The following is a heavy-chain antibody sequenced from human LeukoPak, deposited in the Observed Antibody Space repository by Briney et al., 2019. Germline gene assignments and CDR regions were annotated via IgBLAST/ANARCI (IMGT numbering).Heavy chain of an antibody. CDR1: GFTFSSYS. J-gene: IGHJ6*02. V-gene: IGHV3-7*05. CDR2: IKQDGSEK. Sequence: GGSLRLSCAASGFTFSSYSMHWVRQAPGKGLEWVANIKQDGSEKYYVDSVKGRFTISRDNAKNSLYLQMNSLRAEDTAVYYCARENYYGSGSSYYYSYGLDVWGQGTTVTVSS. CDR3: ARENYYGSGSSYYYSYGLDV. D-gene: IGHD3-10*01.